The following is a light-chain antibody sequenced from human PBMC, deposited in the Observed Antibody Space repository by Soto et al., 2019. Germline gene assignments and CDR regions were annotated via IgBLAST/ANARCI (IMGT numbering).Light chain of an antibody. V-gene: IGLV2-14*03. Sequence: QSVLTQPASVSGSPGQSITISCTGTSTDVGGYNYVSWYQQHPGKAHKLMISDVSDRPSGVSNRFSGSKSGNTASLTISLLQAEDEADYYCSSYTSSTTFVFGTGTKVTVL. J-gene: IGLJ1*01. CDR1: STDVGGYNY. CDR2: DVS. CDR3: SSYTSSTTFV.